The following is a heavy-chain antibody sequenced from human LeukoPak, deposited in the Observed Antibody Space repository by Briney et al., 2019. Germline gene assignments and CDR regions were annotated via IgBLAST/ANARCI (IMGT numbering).Heavy chain of an antibody. CDR3: ARDHNWSFDY. D-gene: IGHD1-20*01. CDR2: INGGSDAI. Sequence: GGSLRLSCAASGFSFSTYSMNWVRQAPGKGLEWVSYINGGSDAIYYADSVKGRFTISRDNAKTSLYLQMNSLRDEDTAVYYCARDHNWSFDYWGQGTLVTVSS. CDR1: GFSFSTYS. V-gene: IGHV3-48*02. J-gene: IGHJ4*02.